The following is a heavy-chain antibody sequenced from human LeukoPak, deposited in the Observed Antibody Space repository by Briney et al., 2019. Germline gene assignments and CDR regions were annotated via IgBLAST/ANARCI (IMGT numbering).Heavy chain of an antibody. CDR3: ARGASLYSGYDYYFDY. CDR1: GGPFSGYY. Sequence: SETLSLTCAVYGGPFSGYYWSWIRQPPGKGLEWIGEINHSGSTNYNPSLKSRVTISVDTSKNQFSLKLSSVTAADTAVYYCARGASLYSGYDYYFDYWGQGTLVTVSS. V-gene: IGHV4-34*01. CDR2: INHSGST. J-gene: IGHJ4*02. D-gene: IGHD5-12*01.